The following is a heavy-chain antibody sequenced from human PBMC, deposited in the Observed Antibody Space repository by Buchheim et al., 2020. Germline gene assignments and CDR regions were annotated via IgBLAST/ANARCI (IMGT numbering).Heavy chain of an antibody. CDR3: ARDIDY. Sequence: QVQLQESGPGLVKPSETLSLTCTVSGGSISSYYWSWIRPPPGKGLEWIGYIYHSGSTNYIPSLKSRVTISIDKSKNQFSLKLSSVTAADTAVYYCARDIDYWGQGTL. CDR2: IYHSGST. V-gene: IGHV4-59*01. CDR1: GGSISSYY. J-gene: IGHJ4*01.